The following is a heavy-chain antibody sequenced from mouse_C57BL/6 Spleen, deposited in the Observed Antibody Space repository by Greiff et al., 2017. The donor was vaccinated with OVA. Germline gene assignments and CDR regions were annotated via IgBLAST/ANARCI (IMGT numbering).Heavy chain of an antibody. CDR2: ISNGGGST. V-gene: IGHV5-12*01. CDR3: ARWNYGSDWYFDV. D-gene: IGHD1-1*01. CDR1: GFTFSVYY. J-gene: IGHJ1*03. Sequence: EVKVVESGGGLVQPGGSLKLSCAASGFTFSVYYMYWVRQTPEKRLEWVAYISNGGGSTYYPDTVKGRFTISRDNAKNTLYLQMSRLKSEDTAMYYCARWNYGSDWYFDVWGTGTTVTVSS.